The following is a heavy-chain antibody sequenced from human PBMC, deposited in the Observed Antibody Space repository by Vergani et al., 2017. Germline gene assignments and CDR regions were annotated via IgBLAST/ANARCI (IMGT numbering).Heavy chain of an antibody. J-gene: IGHJ6*03. V-gene: IGHV4-61*01. Sequence: QVQLQESGPGLVKPSETLSLTCTVSGGSVSSGSYYWSWIRQPPGKGLEWIGYIYYSGSTHYNPSLKSRVTISVDTSKNQFSLKLSSVTAADTAVYYCAGSMVRGVISPYYYYYYMDVWGKGTTVTVSS. CDR3: AGSMVRGVISPYYYYYYMDV. CDR1: GGSVSSGSYY. D-gene: IGHD3-10*01. CDR2: IYYSGST.